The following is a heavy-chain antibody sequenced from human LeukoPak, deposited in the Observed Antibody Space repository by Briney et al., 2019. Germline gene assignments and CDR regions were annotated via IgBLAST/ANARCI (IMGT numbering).Heavy chain of an antibody. V-gene: IGHV4-4*07. Sequence: PSETLSLTCTVSGGSISSYHWSWIRQPAGKGLEWIGRIYTSGKTKYNPSLKSRVTMSVDTSKNQFSLKLSSVTAADTAVYYCARALWPVSRRVYDILTGYYDYWGQGALVTVSS. CDR1: GGSISSYH. CDR2: IYTSGKT. D-gene: IGHD3-9*01. J-gene: IGHJ4*02. CDR3: ARALWPVSRRVYDILTGYYDY.